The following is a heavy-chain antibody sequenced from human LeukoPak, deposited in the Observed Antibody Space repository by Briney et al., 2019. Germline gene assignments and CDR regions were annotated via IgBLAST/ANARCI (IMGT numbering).Heavy chain of an antibody. D-gene: IGHD1-7*01. J-gene: IGHJ3*02. CDR2: IIPIFGTA. V-gene: IGHV1-69*01. CDR1: GGTFSSYA. Sequence: SVKVSCEASGGTFSSYAISWVRQAPGQGLEWMGGIIPIFGTANYAQKFQGRVTITADESTSTAYMELSSLRSEDTAVYYCARGGITGTMGEDAFDIWGQGTMVTVSS. CDR3: ARGGITGTMGEDAFDI.